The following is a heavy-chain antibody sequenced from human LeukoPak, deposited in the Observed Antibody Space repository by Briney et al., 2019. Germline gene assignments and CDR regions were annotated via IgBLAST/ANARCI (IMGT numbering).Heavy chain of an antibody. CDR1: GYTFTGYY. V-gene: IGHV1-2*02. J-gene: IGHJ6*03. CDR2: INPNSGGT. D-gene: IGHD3-3*01. CDR3: ARDHSNDFWSGSGPLYYMDV. Sequence: ASVKVSCKTSGYTFTGYYIHWVRQAPGQGLQWLGWINPNSGGTNYAQNFQGRVTVTRDTSTATAYMELRWLTSDDTAVYYCARDHSNDFWSGSGPLYYMDVWGKGTTVTVSS.